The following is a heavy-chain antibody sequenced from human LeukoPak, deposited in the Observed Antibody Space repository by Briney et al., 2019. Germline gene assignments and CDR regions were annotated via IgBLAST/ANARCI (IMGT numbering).Heavy chain of an antibody. CDR2: INPNSGGT. CDR1: GYTFTGYY. J-gene: IGHJ4*02. V-gene: IGHV1-2*06. CDR3: ARPNSGSYHDFDY. D-gene: IGHD1-26*01. Sequence: ASVKVSCKASGYTFTGYYMHWVRQAPGQGLEWMGRINPNSGGTNYAQKFQGRVTMTRDTSISTAYIELSRLRSDDTAVYYCARPNSGSYHDFDYWGQGTLVTVSS.